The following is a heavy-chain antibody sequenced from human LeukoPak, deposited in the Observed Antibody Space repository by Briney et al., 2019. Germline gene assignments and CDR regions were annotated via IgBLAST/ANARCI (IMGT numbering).Heavy chain of an antibody. Sequence: SETLSLTCTVSGGSISSYYWSWIRQPAGKGLEWIGRIYTSGSTNYNPSLKSRVTMSVDTSKNQFSLKLSSVTAADTAVYYCARAMPGYCTNGVCYRGGYYFDYLGQGTLVTVSS. D-gene: IGHD2-8*01. CDR2: IYTSGST. CDR3: ARAMPGYCTNGVCYRGGYYFDY. CDR1: GGSISSYY. V-gene: IGHV4-4*07. J-gene: IGHJ4*02.